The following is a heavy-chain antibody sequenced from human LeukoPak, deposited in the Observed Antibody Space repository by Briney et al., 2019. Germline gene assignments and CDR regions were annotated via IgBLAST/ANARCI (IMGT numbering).Heavy chain of an antibody. CDR1: GYSISSGSYY. CDR2: IYSNWDT. J-gene: IGHJ6*03. D-gene: IGHD6-13*01. V-gene: IGHV4-61*02. Sequence: SETLSLTCTVSGYSISSGSYYWGWHPQPAGKGLVWLMRIYSNWDTKLNPSLKSRVPISLHTSKNQFPLKLRSATAEDTAVYYCAGRRSKQQPYYYYMDFWGKGSTLSV. CDR3: AGRRSKQQPYYYYMDF.